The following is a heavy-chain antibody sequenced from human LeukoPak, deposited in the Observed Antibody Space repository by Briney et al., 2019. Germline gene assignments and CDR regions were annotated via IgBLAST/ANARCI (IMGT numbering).Heavy chain of an antibody. V-gene: IGHV3-23*01. CDR1: GFTFSSYA. CDR2: ISGSGGST. J-gene: IGHJ4*02. Sequence: GGSLRLSCAASGFTFSSYAMSWVRQAPGRGLEWVSAISGSGGSTYYADSVKGRFTISRDNSKNTLYLQMNSLRAEDTAVYYCAEDQGIAVAGPNFDYWGQGTLVTVSS. D-gene: IGHD6-19*01. CDR3: AEDQGIAVAGPNFDY.